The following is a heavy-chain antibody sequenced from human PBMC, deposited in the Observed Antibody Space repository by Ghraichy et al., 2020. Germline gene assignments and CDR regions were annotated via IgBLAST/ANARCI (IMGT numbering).Heavy chain of an antibody. V-gene: IGHV4-61*08. CDR2: IYYSGST. D-gene: IGHD4-17*01. Sequence: SETLSLTCSVSGGSVSSVGDYWSWIRQPPGKGLEWIGNIYYSGSTNYNPSLRSRVNISVDTSKNQFSLKLTSVSAADMGVYYCARRSARLTVITPFDYWGQGTLVTVSS. J-gene: IGHJ4*02. CDR1: GGSVSSVGDY. CDR3: ARRSARLTVITPFDY.